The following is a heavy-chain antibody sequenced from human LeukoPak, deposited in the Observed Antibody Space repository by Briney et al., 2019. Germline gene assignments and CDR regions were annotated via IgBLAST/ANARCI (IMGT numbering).Heavy chain of an antibody. CDR2: VNGDGSST. CDR1: GFTFSSYW. CDR3: ARVRYDYYGMDV. V-gene: IGHV3-74*01. J-gene: IGHJ6*02. D-gene: IGHD4-17*01. Sequence: GGSLRLSCAASGFTFSSYWMHWVRQAPGKGLVWVSRVNGDGSSTSYADSVKGRFTISRDNAKNTLYLQMNSLRAEDTAVYYCARVRYDYYGMDVWGQGTTVTVSS.